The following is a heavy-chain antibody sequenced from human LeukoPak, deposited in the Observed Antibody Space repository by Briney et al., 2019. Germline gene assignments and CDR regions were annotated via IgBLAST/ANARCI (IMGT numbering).Heavy chain of an antibody. J-gene: IGHJ4*02. CDR2: ISNDGTTT. CDR3: ARDYYGLGSY. D-gene: IGHD3-10*01. CDR1: GFTFSGYW. V-gene: IGHV3-74*01. Sequence: GGSLRLSCAASGFTFSGYWMLWVRQAPGKGLVWVSRISNDGTTTNYADSVKGRFTISRDNAKNTLYLQMNSLRAEDTAVYYCARDYYGLGSYWGQGALVTVSS.